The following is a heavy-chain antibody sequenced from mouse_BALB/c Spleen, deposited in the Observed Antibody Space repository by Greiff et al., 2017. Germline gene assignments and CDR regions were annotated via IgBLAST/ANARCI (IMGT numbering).Heavy chain of an antibody. CDR3: ARGGTGTWFAY. J-gene: IGHJ3*01. CDR1: GYSITSDYA. V-gene: IGHV3-2*02. D-gene: IGHD4-1*01. Sequence: VQLQQSGPGLVKPSQSLSLTCTVTGYSITSDYAWNWIRQFPGNKLEWMGYISYSGSTSYNPSLKSRISITRDTSKNQFFLQLNSVTTEDTATYYCARGGTGTWFAYWGQGTLVTVSA. CDR2: ISYSGST.